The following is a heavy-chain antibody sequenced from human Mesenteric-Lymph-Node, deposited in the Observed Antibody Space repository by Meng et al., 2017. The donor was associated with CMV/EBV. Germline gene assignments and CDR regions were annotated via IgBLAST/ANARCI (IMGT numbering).Heavy chain of an antibody. V-gene: IGHV1-69*13. J-gene: IGHJ5*01. D-gene: IGHD3-10*01. CDR1: GDSFNYYA. Sequence: SVKVSCKASGDSFNYYAISWVRQAPGQGLEWMGEIISMFGTANYAQKFQGRVTFTADQSTSTVYMELYSLTFEDTAVYYCTREGKSGRPGNYYTDGPSDSWGQGTLVTVSS. CDR3: TREGKSGRPGNYYTDGPSDS. CDR2: IISMFGTA.